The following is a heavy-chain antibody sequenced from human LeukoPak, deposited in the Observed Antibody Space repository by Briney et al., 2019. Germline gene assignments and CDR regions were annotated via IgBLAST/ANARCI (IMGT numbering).Heavy chain of an antibody. V-gene: IGHV3-30*04. CDR2: ISNDERNK. CDR3: ARPSPPGDGYNPCDY. J-gene: IGHJ4*02. Sequence: GGSLRLSCVASGFTFHNFAMHWVRQAPGKGLEWVAVISNDERNKYYTDSVKGRLTISRDNSKNTVYLQMNSLRTEDTAVYYCARPSPPGDGYNPCDYWGPGALVIVSS. D-gene: IGHD5-24*01. CDR1: GFTFHNFA.